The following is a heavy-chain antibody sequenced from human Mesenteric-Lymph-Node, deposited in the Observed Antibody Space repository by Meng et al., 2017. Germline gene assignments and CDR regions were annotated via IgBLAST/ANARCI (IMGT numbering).Heavy chain of an antibody. Sequence: GGSLRLSCAASGFTFDDYAMHWVRQAPGKGLEWVSLISWDGGITYYADSVKGRFTISRDNAKNSLYLQMNSLRAEDTAVYYCARRSRGYRSNDYWGQGTLVTVSS. D-gene: IGHD5-18*01. CDR1: GFTFDDYA. CDR2: ISWDGGIT. J-gene: IGHJ4*02. V-gene: IGHV3-43D*04. CDR3: ARRSRGYRSNDY.